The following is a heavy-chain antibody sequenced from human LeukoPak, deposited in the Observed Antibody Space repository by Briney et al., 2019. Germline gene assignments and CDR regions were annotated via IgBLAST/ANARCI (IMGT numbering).Heavy chain of an antibody. J-gene: IGHJ3*02. D-gene: IGHD1-26*01. V-gene: IGHV3-74*01. CDR1: GFTFSSYW. Sequence: PGGSLRLSCAASGFTFSSYWMHWVRQAPGKGLVWVSRINSDGSSTSYADSVKGRFTISRDNAKNTLYLQMNSLRAEDTAVYYCAREIEWEPGDIWGQGTMVTVSS. CDR3: AREIEWEPGDI. CDR2: INSDGSST.